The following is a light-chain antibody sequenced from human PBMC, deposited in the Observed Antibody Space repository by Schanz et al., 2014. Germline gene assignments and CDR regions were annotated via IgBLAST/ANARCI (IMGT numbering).Light chain of an antibody. V-gene: IGKV3-20*01. CDR1: QSVSSSY. CDR2: GAS. CDR3: QQYGNSPRT. J-gene: IGKJ1*01. Sequence: EIVLTQSPGTLSLSPGERATLSCRASQSVSSSYLAWYQQKPGLAPRLLICGASSRATGIPDRFRGSGSGTDFTLTITRLEPEDFAVYYCQQYGNSPRTFGRGTKVDIK.